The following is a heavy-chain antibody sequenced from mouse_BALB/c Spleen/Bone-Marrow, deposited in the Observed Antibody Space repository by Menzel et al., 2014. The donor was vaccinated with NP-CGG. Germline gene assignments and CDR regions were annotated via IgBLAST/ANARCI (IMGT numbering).Heavy chain of an antibody. CDR2: IVPANGNT. J-gene: IGHJ2*01. V-gene: IGHV14-3*02. CDR3: ASYDYGYYFDY. CDR1: GFNIKDTY. Sequence: EVQLQQSGVELVKPGASVKLSCTTSGFNIKDTYMHWVKLRPEQGLEWIGRIVPANGNTKYAPKFQGKATITAGTSSNTAYLQLSSLTSEDTAVYFCASYDYGYYFDYWGQGTTLTVSS. D-gene: IGHD2-4*01.